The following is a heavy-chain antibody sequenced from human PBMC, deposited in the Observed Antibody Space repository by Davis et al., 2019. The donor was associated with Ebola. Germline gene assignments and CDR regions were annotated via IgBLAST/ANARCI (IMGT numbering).Heavy chain of an antibody. V-gene: IGHV4-59*08. D-gene: IGHD4-17*01. J-gene: IGHJ4*02. Sequence: SETLSLTCTVSGGSISSYYWSWIRQPPGKGLEWIGYIYYSGSTNYNPSLKSRVTISVDTSKNQFSLKLSSVTAADTAVYYCARHYGDYAWYFDYWGQGTLVTVSS. CDR1: GGSISSYY. CDR2: IYYSGST. CDR3: ARHYGDYAWYFDY.